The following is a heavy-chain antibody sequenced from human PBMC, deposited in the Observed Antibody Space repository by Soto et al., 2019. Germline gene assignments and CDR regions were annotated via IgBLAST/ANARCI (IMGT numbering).Heavy chain of an antibody. V-gene: IGHV1-69*06. Sequence: QVQLVQSGAEVKKPGSSVKVSCKASGGTFNNFAINWVRLAPGQGLEWMGGIIPIFDSPNYAQKFKDRVTITADKSTTTAYMELSSLTSDDTAIYYCARGTYCRGIGCYGGYYSYYDMDVWDQGTTVSVSS. CDR1: GGTFNNFA. CDR3: ARGTYCRGIGCYGGYYSYYDMDV. CDR2: IIPIFDSP. D-gene: IGHD2-15*01. J-gene: IGHJ6*02.